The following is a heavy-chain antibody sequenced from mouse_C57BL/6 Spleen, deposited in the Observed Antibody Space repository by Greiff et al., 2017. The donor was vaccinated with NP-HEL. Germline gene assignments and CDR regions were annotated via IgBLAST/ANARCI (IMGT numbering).Heavy chain of an antibody. CDR3: ARSNWDSGAWFAY. CDR2: INPNNGGT. CDR1: GYTFTDYY. D-gene: IGHD4-1*02. J-gene: IGHJ3*01. Sequence: EVQLQQSGPELVKPGASVKISCKASGYTFTDYYMNWVKQSHGKSLEWIGDINPNNGGTSYNQKFKGKATLTVDKSSSTAYMELRSLTSEDSAVYYGARSNWDSGAWFAYWGQGTLVTVSA. V-gene: IGHV1-26*01.